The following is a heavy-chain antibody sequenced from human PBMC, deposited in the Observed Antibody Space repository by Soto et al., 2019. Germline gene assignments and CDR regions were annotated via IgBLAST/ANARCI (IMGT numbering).Heavy chain of an antibody. D-gene: IGHD6-19*01. CDR3: ARDSSSGWFRLFDY. V-gene: IGHV4-34*01. CDR1: GGSFSGYY. Sequence: PSETLSHTCAVYGGSFSGYYWSWIRQPPGKGLEWIGEINHSGSTNYNPSLKSRVTISVDTSKNQFSLKLSSVTAADTAVYYCARDSSSGWFRLFDYWGQGTLVTVSS. CDR2: INHSGST. J-gene: IGHJ4*02.